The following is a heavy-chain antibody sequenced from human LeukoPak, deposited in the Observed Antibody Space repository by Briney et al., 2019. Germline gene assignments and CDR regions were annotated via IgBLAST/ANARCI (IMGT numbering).Heavy chain of an antibody. CDR3: ATCSSTSCYANNYYYYMDV. V-gene: IGHV4-59*01. D-gene: IGHD2-2*01. J-gene: IGHJ6*03. Sequence: SETLSLTCTVSGGSLSSYYWSWIRQPPGKGLEWIGYIYYSGSTNYNPSLKSRVTISVDTSKNQFSLKLSSVTAADTAVYYCATCSSTSCYANNYYYYMDVWGKGTTVTVSS. CDR2: IYYSGST. CDR1: GGSLSSYY.